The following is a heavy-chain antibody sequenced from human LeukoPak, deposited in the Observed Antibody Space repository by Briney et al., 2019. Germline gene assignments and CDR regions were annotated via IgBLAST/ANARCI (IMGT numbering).Heavy chain of an antibody. CDR1: GYTFTNYW. D-gene: IGHD6-6*01. Sequence: GESLKICCKGSGYTFTNYWIGWVRQMPGKGLEWMGIIYPGDSDTRYSPSFQGQVTISADKSITTAYLQWSSLKASDTAMYYCARQGYSSSSRFDYWGQGTLVTVSS. J-gene: IGHJ4*02. V-gene: IGHV5-51*01. CDR2: IYPGDSDT. CDR3: ARQGYSSSSRFDY.